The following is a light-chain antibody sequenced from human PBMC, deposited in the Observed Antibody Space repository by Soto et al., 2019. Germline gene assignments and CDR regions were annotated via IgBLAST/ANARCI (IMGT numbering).Light chain of an antibody. CDR2: DTS. Sequence: EIVLTQSPATLSLFPGERATLSCRASQSLSSSLAWYQQKPGQAPRVLIYDTSSRATGIPARFSGSGSGTDFTLTISRLEPEDFAVYYCQQYGSSRWTFGQGTKVDI. V-gene: IGKV3-20*01. CDR1: QSLSSS. J-gene: IGKJ1*01. CDR3: QQYGSSRWT.